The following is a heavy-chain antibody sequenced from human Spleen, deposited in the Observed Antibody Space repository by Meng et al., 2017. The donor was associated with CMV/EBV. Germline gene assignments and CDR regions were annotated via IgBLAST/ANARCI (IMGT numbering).Heavy chain of an antibody. V-gene: IGHV1-18*01. D-gene: IGHD3-10*01. CDR3: AGSGGSENYYVS. J-gene: IGHJ4*02. Sequence: VSCKASGYPVSRYGISWVRQAPGQGLEWMGWISSSSGNTKYGQKVQGRVTMTIDTSTTTSYMELRNLTSDDTAVYYCAGSGGSENYYVSWGQGTLVTVS. CDR1: GYPVSRYG. CDR2: ISSSSGNT.